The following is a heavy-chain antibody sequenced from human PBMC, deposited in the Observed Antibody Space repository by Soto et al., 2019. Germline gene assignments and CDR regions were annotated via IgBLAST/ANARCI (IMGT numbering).Heavy chain of an antibody. Sequence: ASVKVSCKASGYTFTSYGISWVRQAPGQGLEWMGWISAYNGNTNYAQKLQGRVTMTTDTSTSTAYMELRSLRSDDTAVYYCARDYYDRSGHSHSSVYWGQGTLVTVSS. CDR1: GYTFTSYG. CDR3: ARDYYDRSGHSHSSVY. J-gene: IGHJ4*02. V-gene: IGHV1-18*01. D-gene: IGHD3-22*01. CDR2: ISAYNGNT.